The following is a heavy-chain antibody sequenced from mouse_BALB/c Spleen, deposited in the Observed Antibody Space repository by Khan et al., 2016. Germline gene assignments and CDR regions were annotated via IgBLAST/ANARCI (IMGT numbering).Heavy chain of an antibody. CDR1: GYTFTSYW. D-gene: IGHD1-1*01. J-gene: IGHJ1*01. CDR3: ARAYYYGSSYRYCDV. CDR2: INPSTGYT. Sequence: QVQLKESGAELAKPGASVKMSCKASGYTFTSYWMHWVKQRPGQGLEWLGYINPSTGYTEYTQKFTDQATLTADKSSSTAYMQLSSLTSEDSAVYYCARAYYYGSSYRYCDVWCAGTTVTVSS. V-gene: IGHV1-7*01.